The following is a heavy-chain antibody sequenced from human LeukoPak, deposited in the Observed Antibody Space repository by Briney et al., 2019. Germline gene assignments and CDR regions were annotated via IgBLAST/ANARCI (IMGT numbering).Heavy chain of an antibody. J-gene: IGHJ6*02. V-gene: IGHV4-59*08. Sequence: SETLSLTCTVSGGSISSYYWSWIRQPPGKGLEWIGYIYYSGSTNYNPSLKSRVTISVDTSKNQFSLKLSSVTAADTAVYYCARHGGTRFLDAPFYYYYYGMDVWGQGTTVTVSS. CDR2: IYYSGST. D-gene: IGHD3-3*01. CDR3: ARHGGTRFLDAPFYYYYYGMDV. CDR1: GGSISSYY.